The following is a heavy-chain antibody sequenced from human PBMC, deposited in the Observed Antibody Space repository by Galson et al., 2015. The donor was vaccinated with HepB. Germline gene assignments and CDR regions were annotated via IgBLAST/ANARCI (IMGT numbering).Heavy chain of an antibody. CDR2: IWYDGSNK. D-gene: IGHD6-13*01. CDR1: GFTFSSHG. V-gene: IGHV3-33*01. CDR3: ARGIAAAGTGYFQH. J-gene: IGHJ1*01. Sequence: CAASGFTFSSHGMHWVRQAPGRGLEWVAVIWYDGSNKYYADSVKGRFTISRDNSKNTLYLQMNSLRAEDTAVYYCARGIAAAGTGYFQHWGQGTLVTVSS.